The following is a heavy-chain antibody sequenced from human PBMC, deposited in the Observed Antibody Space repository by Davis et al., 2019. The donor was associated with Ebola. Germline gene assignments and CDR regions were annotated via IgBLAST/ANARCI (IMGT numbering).Heavy chain of an antibody. D-gene: IGHD3-9*01. Sequence: SVKVSCKTSRGSFSSHPISWVRQAPRQGLEWMGGIIPIFDTPHYAQKFQGRITITADASTSTAYMELSRLRSEDTATYFCARDFDGGNYYFDYWGPGTPVTVSS. CDR2: IIPIFDTP. CDR1: RGSFSSHP. V-gene: IGHV1-69*13. J-gene: IGHJ4*02. CDR3: ARDFDGGNYYFDY.